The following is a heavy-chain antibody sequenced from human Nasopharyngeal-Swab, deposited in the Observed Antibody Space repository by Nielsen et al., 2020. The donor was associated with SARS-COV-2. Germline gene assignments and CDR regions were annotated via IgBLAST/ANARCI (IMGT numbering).Heavy chain of an antibody. V-gene: IGHV4-61*08. J-gene: IGHJ5*02. CDR3: ARWIFGVPLEVYNWFDP. CDR1: GGSISSGGYY. Sequence: PCTVPGGSISSGGYYWSWIRQPPGKGLEWIGYIYYSGSTNYNPSLKSRVTISVDTSKNQFSLKLSSVTAADTAVYYCARWIFGVPLEVYNWFDPWGQGTLVTVTS. CDR2: IYYSGST. D-gene: IGHD3-3*01.